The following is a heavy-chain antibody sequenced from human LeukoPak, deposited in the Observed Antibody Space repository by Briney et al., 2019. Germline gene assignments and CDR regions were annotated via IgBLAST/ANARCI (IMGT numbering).Heavy chain of an antibody. D-gene: IGHD3-10*01. CDR3: ARGAAYGSGSYWPLEDY. V-gene: IGHV1-2*06. J-gene: IGHJ4*02. CDR1: GYTFTGYY. Sequence: ASEKVSCKISGYTFTGYYMHWVRQAPGQGLEWMGLINPNSGGTNYAQKFQGRVTMTRDTSISTAYMELSRLRSDDTAVYYCARGAAYGSGSYWPLEDYWGQGTLVTVSS. CDR2: INPNSGGT.